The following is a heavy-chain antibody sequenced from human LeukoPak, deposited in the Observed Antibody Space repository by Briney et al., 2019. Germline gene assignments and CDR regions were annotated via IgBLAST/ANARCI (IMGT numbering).Heavy chain of an antibody. Sequence: PQAPVKVSCKASGGTFSSYAISWVRQAPGQGLEWMGRIIPILGIANYAQKFQGRVMITADESTSTAYMELSSLRSEDTAVYYCARVTRYSNTIGYFDLWGRGTLVTVSS. D-gene: IGHD4-11*01. V-gene: IGHV1-69*04. CDR3: ARVTRYSNTIGYFDL. CDR2: IIPILGIA. J-gene: IGHJ2*01. CDR1: GGTFSSYA.